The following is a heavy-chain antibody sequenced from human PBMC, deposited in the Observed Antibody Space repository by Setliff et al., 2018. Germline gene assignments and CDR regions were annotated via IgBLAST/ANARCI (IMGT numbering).Heavy chain of an antibody. CDR1: GYTFTKYG. Sequence: ASVKVSCKAFGYTFTKYGIDWVRQAPGQGLEWLGWISPYNGNTDYVYNVRDRITMTTDTSTGTAYMELRSLTSDDSAVYYCARDAPKVVDKFDLWGQGTKGTVS. CDR2: ISPYNGNT. CDR3: ARDAPKVVDKFDL. J-gene: IGHJ3*01. D-gene: IGHD3-22*01. V-gene: IGHV1-18*01.